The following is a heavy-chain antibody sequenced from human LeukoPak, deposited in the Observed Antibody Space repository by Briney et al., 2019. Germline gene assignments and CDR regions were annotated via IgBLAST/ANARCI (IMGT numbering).Heavy chain of an antibody. CDR1: GFTFSRHS. J-gene: IGHJ6*03. CDR3: ARDYFDSSDYPQTYYYYYMDV. Sequence: GGSLRLSCAASGFTFSRHSMNWVRQAPGKGLEWVASISSTSTFIYSADSVKGRFTISRDTAKNSLFLQMNSLRAEDTAIYYCARDYFDSSDYPQTYYYYYMDVWGKGTTVTVSS. V-gene: IGHV3-21*01. CDR2: ISSTSTFI. D-gene: IGHD3-22*01.